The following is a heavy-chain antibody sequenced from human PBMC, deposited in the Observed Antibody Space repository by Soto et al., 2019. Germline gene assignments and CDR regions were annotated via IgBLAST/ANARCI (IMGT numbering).Heavy chain of an antibody. CDR2: VSENGGSRGGT. J-gene: IGHJ3*02. CDR3: ASAKAVVIAALGI. CDR1: GFTFSSSA. Sequence: EVQLLESGGGLVQPGGSLRLSCTASGFTFSSSAMNWVRQAPGQGLEWVASVSENGGSRGGTYYADSVKGRFTISRDNSQNTLYLQMDSLRGADTAVYYCASAKAVVIAALGIWGQGTMVTVSS. V-gene: IGHV3-23*01. D-gene: IGHD2-21*01.